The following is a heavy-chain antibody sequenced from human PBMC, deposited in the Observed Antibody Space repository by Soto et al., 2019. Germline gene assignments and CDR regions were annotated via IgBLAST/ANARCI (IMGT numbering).Heavy chain of an antibody. CDR1: GFSFSTYW. J-gene: IGHJ4*02. CDR3: AKREGNSYGLFH. Sequence: EVQLVESWGGLVQPGGALRLSCAASGFSFSTYWIHWVRQAPGKGLVWVSRIKTDGSSTDYAASVKGRFTISRDNAKNTLYLQMNSLTAEDTAVYYCAKREGNSYGLFHWGQGTLVTVSS. V-gene: IGHV3-74*01. CDR2: IKTDGSST. D-gene: IGHD5-18*01.